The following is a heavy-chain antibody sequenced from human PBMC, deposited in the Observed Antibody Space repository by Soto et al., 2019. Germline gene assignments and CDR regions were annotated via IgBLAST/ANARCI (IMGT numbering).Heavy chain of an antibody. CDR1: GFTFSRYS. CDR2: ISSSSSTI. V-gene: IGHV3-48*02. CDR3: ARDSLIAARLIYY. D-gene: IGHD6-6*01. J-gene: IGHJ4*02. Sequence: EVQLVESGGGVVQPGGSRRLSCAAFGFTFSRYSMHWVRQAPGKGLEWVSYISSSSSTIYYADYVKGRFTISRDNAKNSLNLQINSLGDEDTDVYYCARDSLIAARLIYYWGPGTLVTVSS.